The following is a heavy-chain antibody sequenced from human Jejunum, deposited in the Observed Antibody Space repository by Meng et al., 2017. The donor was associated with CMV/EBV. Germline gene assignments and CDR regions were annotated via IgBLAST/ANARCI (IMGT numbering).Heavy chain of an antibody. V-gene: IGHV3-23*01. CDR2: ICGSTNHT. Sequence: SGFTFSRYAMTWVRQAPGKGLEWLSTICGSTNHTYYADSVKGRFTISRDNPSNTLFLQMNSLTADDTAVYFCAKSTLSTWSTFDSWGPGTLVTVSS. CDR3: AKSTLSTWSTFDS. J-gene: IGHJ4*02. D-gene: IGHD6-13*01. CDR1: GFTFSRYA.